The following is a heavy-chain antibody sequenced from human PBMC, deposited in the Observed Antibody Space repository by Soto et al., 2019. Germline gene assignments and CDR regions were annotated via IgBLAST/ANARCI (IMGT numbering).Heavy chain of an antibody. CDR1: GYTFTSYG. Sequence: GASVKVSCKASGYTFTSYGISWVRQAPGQGLEWMGGISAIIGKANYAQKFQGRVTITADESTSTAYMELSSLRSEDTAVYYCAGENPGIAVAGLGMDVWGQGTTVTVSS. CDR3: AGENPGIAVAGLGMDV. D-gene: IGHD6-19*01. J-gene: IGHJ6*02. CDR2: ISAIIGKA. V-gene: IGHV1-69*13.